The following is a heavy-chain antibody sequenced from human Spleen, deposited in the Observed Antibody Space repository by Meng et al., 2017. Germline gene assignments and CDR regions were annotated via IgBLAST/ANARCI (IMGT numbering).Heavy chain of an antibody. J-gene: IGHJ5*01. CDR2: INHSGST. CDR3: SRRINTAGGWFDS. Sequence: QGQLQQWGAGLLKPSETLSLTCAVYGGSFSGYYWCWIRQPPGKGLEWIGEINHSGSTNYNPSLKSRVTISVDTSKNQFSLKLTSVTAADTAVYYCSRRINTAGGWFDSWGQGTLVTVSS. D-gene: IGHD5-18*01. CDR1: GGSFSGYY. V-gene: IGHV4-34*01.